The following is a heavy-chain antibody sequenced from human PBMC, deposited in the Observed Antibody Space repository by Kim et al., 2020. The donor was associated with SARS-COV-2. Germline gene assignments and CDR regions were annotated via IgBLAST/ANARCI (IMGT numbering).Heavy chain of an antibody. CDR1: GYSFTSYW. CDR2: IDPSDSYT. CDR3: ARREVRGVHTNYYYYYGMDV. Sequence: GESLKISCKGSGYSFTSYWISWVRQIPGKGLEWMGRIDPSDSYTNYSPSFQGHVTISADKSISTAYLQWSSLKASDTAMYYCARREVRGVHTNYYYYYGMDVWGQGTTVTVSS. D-gene: IGHD3-10*01. V-gene: IGHV5-10-1*01. J-gene: IGHJ6*02.